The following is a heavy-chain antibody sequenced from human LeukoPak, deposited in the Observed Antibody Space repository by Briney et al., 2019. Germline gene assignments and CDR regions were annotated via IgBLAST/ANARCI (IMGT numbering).Heavy chain of an antibody. CDR2: ISSSGSTI. V-gene: IGHV3-11*04. CDR1: GFTFSDYY. J-gene: IGHJ4*02. CDR3: ARVWKKGYYDSSGPFDY. Sequence: GGSLRLSCAASGFTFSDYYMSWIRQAPGKGLEWVSYISSSGSTIYYADSVKGRFTISRDNAKNSLYLQMNSLRAEDTAVYYCARVWKKGYYDSSGPFDYWGQGTLVTVSS. D-gene: IGHD3-22*01.